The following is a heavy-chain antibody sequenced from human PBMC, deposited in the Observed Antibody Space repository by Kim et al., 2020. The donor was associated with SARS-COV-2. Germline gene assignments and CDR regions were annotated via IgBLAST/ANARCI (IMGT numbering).Heavy chain of an antibody. CDR1: GYTFTSYG. CDR3: ARDQGHCSGGSCYGQPDY. D-gene: IGHD2-15*01. CDR2: ISAYNGNT. Sequence: ASVKVSCKASGYTFTSYGISWVRQAPGQGLEWMGWISAYNGNTNYAQKLQGRVTMTTDTSTSTAYMELRSLRSDDTAVYYCARDQGHCSGGSCYGQPDYWGQGTLVTVSS. J-gene: IGHJ4*02. V-gene: IGHV1-18*01.